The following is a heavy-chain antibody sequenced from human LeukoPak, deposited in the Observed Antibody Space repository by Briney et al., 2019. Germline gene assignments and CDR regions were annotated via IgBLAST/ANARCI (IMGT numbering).Heavy chain of an antibody. CDR1: GFTFSDAW. V-gene: IGHV3-7*01. CDR3: ASPEWLPDSIDI. CDR2: IKQDGSEE. Sequence: SGGSLRLSCAASGFTFSDAWMTWVRQAPGKGLEWVATIKQDGSEEYYVDSVKGRFTISRDNAKNSLYLQMNSLRAEDTAVYYCASPEWLPDSIDIWGQGTMVTVSS. J-gene: IGHJ3*02. D-gene: IGHD3-3*01.